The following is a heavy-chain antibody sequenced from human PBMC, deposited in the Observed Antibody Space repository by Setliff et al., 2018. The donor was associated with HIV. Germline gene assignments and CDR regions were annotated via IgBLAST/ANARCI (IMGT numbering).Heavy chain of an antibody. J-gene: IGHJ4*02. CDR2: ISTYNGKT. V-gene: IGHV1-18*01. CDR1: GYPFTSFG. D-gene: IGHD3-9*01. CDR3: AGSTSFDPTFDY. Sequence: ASVKVSCKASGYPFTSFGISWVRQAPGQGLEWMGWISTYNGKTNYVQKFQGRVTMTRDTSTSTVYMELSSLRSEDTAVYYCAGSTSFDPTFDYWGQGTLVTVSS.